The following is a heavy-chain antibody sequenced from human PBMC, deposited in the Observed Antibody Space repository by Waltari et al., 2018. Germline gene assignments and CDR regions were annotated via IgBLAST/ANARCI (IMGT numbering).Heavy chain of an antibody. CDR2: IYHSGGT. D-gene: IGHD1-26*01. V-gene: IGHV4-38-2*01. CDR3: ARLGSNYGVFDY. Sequence: QVQLQESGPGLVNPSETLSLTCSVSGYSISSGYYGGCLRQPPGRGLEWIGSIYHSGGTYYNPSLKSRVTISVDTSKNQFSLKLSSVTAADTAVYYCARLGSNYGVFDYWGQGTLVTVSS. CDR1: GYSISSGYY. J-gene: IGHJ4*02.